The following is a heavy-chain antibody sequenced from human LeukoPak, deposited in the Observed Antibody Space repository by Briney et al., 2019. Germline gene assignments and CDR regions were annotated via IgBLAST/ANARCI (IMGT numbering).Heavy chain of an antibody. Sequence: GGSLRLSCAASGFTFSSYGMSWVRQAPGKGLEWVSAISGSGGSTYYADSVKGRFTISRDNSKNTLYLQMNSLRAEDTAVYYCAKDRSSWGLGYFQHWGQGTLVTVSS. CDR2: ISGSGGST. CDR3: AKDRSSWGLGYFQH. CDR1: GFTFSSYG. V-gene: IGHV3-23*01. D-gene: IGHD6-13*01. J-gene: IGHJ1*01.